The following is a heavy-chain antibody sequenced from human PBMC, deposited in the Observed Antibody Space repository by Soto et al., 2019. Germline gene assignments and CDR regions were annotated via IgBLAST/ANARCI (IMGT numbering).Heavy chain of an antibody. V-gene: IGHV4-31*03. CDR2: IYYSGST. D-gene: IGHD4-17*01. Sequence: QVRLEEAGPGLVKPSETLSLICSVSGGSVNNADYFWSWIRHHPENGLEWIGYIYYSGSTRYNPSFKTRATLAIDTSKNQFSLRLNSVTVAYTAVYFCARDADYGGSRGGMDVWGRWTTVTVSS. J-gene: IGHJ6*02. CDR3: ARDADYGGSRGGMDV. CDR1: GGSVNNADYF.